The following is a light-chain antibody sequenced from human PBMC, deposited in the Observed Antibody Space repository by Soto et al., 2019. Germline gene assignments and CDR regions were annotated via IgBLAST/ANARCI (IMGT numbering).Light chain of an antibody. V-gene: IGKV1-17*03. J-gene: IGKJ2*01. CDR3: LQHNTYPYT. CDR2: AAS. CDR1: QGINSY. Sequence: DIQMTQSPSAMSASVGDRVTITCRASQGINSYLAWFQQKPGKVPKRLICAASSLQSGVPSRFSGSKSGTEFTLTISSLQPEDFATYYCLQHNTYPYTFGQGTKLEIK.